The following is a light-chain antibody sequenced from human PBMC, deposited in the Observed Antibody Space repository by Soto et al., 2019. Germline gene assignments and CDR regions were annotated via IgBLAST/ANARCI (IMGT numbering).Light chain of an antibody. V-gene: IGLV1-44*01. CDR3: AACDDSLNGPV. Sequence: QSVLTQPPSASGTPGQRVTISCSGSSSNIGSNTVNWYQQLPGTAPKLLIYNNNQRPSGVPDRFSGSESGTSASLAISGFQSDDEADYYCAACDDSLNGPVFGGGTQLTVL. CDR2: NNN. CDR1: SSNIGSNT. J-gene: IGLJ7*01.